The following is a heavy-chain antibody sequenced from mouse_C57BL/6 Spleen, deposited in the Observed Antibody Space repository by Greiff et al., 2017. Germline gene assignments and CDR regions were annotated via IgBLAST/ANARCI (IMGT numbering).Heavy chain of an antibody. Sequence: QVQLQQPGAELVKPGASVKLSCKASGYTFTSYWMHWVKQRPGQGLEWIGMIHPNRGSTNYNEKFKSKATLTVDKSSSTAYMQLSSLTSEDSAVYYCARGQTTVVATDWYFDVWGTGTTVTVSS. CDR1: GYTFTSYW. CDR3: ARGQTTVVATDWYFDV. J-gene: IGHJ1*03. CDR2: IHPNRGST. D-gene: IGHD1-1*01. V-gene: IGHV1-64*01.